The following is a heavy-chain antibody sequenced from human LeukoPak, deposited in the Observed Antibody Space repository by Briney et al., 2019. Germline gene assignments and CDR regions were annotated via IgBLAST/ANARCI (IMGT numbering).Heavy chain of an antibody. J-gene: IGHJ5*02. V-gene: IGHV4-39*01. CDR3: ARWSSWPWQNWFDP. CDR1: GDSISSSSYY. D-gene: IGHD6-13*01. CDR2: IYYSGST. Sequence: SETLSLTCTVSGDSISSSSYYWGWIRQPPGKGLEWIGSIYYSGSTYYNPSLKSRVTISVDTSKNQFSLKLSSVTAADTAVSYCARWSSWPWQNWFDPWGQGTLVIVSS.